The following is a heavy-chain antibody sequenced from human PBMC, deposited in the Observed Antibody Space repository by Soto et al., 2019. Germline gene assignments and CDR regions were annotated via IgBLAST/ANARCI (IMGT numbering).Heavy chain of an antibody. CDR1: GGSISTYY. V-gene: IGHV4-59*01. CDR2: IYYSGNT. D-gene: IGHD5-18*01. Sequence: KPSETLSLTCTVSGGSISTYYWTWIRQPPGKGLEWIGCIYYSGNTNYNPSLKSRVTISEDTSKKQFSLKLSSVTAADTAVYYCARGGGYSNPYNFDYWGQGTLVTVSS. CDR3: ARGGGYSNPYNFDY. J-gene: IGHJ4*02.